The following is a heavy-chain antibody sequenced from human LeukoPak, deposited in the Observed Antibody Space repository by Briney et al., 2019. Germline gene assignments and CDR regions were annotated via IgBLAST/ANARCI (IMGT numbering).Heavy chain of an antibody. D-gene: IGHD3-10*01. CDR3: ARVRSSGEPHLDF. CDR2: INYIGST. J-gene: IGHJ4*02. CDR1: GGSISFYY. V-gene: IGHV4-59*01. Sequence: SETLSLTCTVSGGSISFYYWSWIRQNPGKGLEWIGYINYIGSTNYNPSLKGRVTISVDTSKNQFSLNLRSVTAADTAVYYCARVRSSGEPHLDFWGQGTLVTVSS.